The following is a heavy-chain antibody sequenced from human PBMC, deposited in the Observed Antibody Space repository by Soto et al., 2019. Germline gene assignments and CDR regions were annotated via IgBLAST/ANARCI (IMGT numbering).Heavy chain of an antibody. CDR3: ARPPQVTRSYYFNGLDV. CDR1: GYTFTNYG. CDR2: ISTSNSNT. J-gene: IGHJ6*02. Sequence: QVQLVQSGGEVKKPGAAVMVSCKASGYTFTNYGISWVRQAPGQGLEWMGWISTSNSNTAYAQKFQDRVTMTTDTFTSTAYMELRSLRPYDTAVYYCARPPQVTRSYYFNGLDVWGQGTTVTVSS. D-gene: IGHD5-18*01. V-gene: IGHV1-18*01.